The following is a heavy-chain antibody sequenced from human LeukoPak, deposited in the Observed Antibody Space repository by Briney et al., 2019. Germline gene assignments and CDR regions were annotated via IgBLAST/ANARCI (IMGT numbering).Heavy chain of an antibody. CDR1: GFTFSSYW. J-gene: IGHJ3*02. CDR3: ARLRYFDIPGAFDI. Sequence: GGSLRLSCAASGFTFSSYWMSWVRQAPGKGLEWVANIKQDGSERYYVDSVKGRFTISRDNAKNSLYLQMNSLRAEDTAVYYCARLRYFDIPGAFDIWGQGTMVTVSS. D-gene: IGHD3-9*01. CDR2: IKQDGSER. V-gene: IGHV3-7*01.